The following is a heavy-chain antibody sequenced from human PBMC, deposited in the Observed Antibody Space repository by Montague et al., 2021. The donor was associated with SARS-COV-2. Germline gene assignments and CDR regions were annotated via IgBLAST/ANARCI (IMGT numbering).Heavy chain of an antibody. D-gene: IGHD3-9*01. J-gene: IGHJ6*02. V-gene: IGHV2-70*11. CDR1: GISLSTSGMC. Sequence: PALVKPTQTLTLTCTFSGISLSTSGMCVSWIRQPPGKALEWLARIDWDDDKYYSTSLKTRLTISKDTSKNQVVLTMTNMDPVDTATYYCARTYYDILTGRDYGMDVWGQGTTVTVSS. CDR3: ARTYYDILTGRDYGMDV. CDR2: IDWDDDK.